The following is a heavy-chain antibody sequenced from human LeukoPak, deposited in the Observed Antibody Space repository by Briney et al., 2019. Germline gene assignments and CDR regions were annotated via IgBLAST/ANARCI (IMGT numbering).Heavy chain of an antibody. J-gene: IGHJ4*02. CDR2: ISSSNSLI. V-gene: IGHV3-21*01. CDR1: GFTFRSYS. CDR3: ARVPGDY. Sequence: PGGSPRLSCAASGFTFRSYSMNWVRQAPGQGLEWVSSISSSNSLIYYADSVKGRFTISRDNSKNSLYLQMNSLRAEDTAVYYCARVPGDYWGQGTLVTVSS. D-gene: IGHD3-10*01.